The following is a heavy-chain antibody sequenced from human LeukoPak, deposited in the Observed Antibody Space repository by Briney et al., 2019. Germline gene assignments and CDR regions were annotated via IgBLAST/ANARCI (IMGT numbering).Heavy chain of an antibody. CDR3: ARDDLRGGRFDY. Sequence: PSETLSLTCTVSGGSISSSSYYWGWIRQPPGKGLEWIGSIYYSGSTYYNPSLKSRVTISVDTSKNQFSLKLSSVTAADTAVYYCARDDLRGGRFDYWGQGTLVTVSS. J-gene: IGHJ4*02. CDR2: IYYSGST. CDR1: GGSISSSSYY. D-gene: IGHD2-15*01. V-gene: IGHV4-39*07.